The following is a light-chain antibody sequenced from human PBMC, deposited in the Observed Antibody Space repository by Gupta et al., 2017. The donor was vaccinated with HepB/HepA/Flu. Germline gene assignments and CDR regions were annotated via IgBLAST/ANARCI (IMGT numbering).Light chain of an antibody. CDR1: KLGDKY. V-gene: IGLV3-1*01. CDR3: QAWDRRTAVV. CDR2: QDS. J-gene: IGLJ2*01. Sequence: SYELTQPPSVSVSPGQTASITCSGDKLGDKYACWYQQKPGQYPVLVSDQDSKRHSGIPDRCAASKAATKDITHIRGIEAVDDSSADCQAWDRRTAVVFGTGTKLTVL.